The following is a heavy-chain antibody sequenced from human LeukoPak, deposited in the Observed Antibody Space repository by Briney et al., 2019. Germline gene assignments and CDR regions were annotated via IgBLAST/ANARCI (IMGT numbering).Heavy chain of an antibody. J-gene: IGHJ4*02. V-gene: IGHV1-46*01. Sequence: ASVKVSCKASGYTFTSYYMHWVRQAPGQGLEWMAIINPSGGRISYAQEFQGRVTMTRDTSTSTVYMELSSLRSEDTAVYYCARDPRPSYDSSGYYYPGDYWGQGTLVTVSS. CDR1: GYTFTSYY. D-gene: IGHD3-22*01. CDR3: ARDPRPSYDSSGYYYPGDY. CDR2: INPSGGRI.